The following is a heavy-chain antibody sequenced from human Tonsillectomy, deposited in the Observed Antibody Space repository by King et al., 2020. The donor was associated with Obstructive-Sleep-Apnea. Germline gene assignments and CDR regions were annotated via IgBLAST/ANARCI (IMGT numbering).Heavy chain of an antibody. CDR2: IYYSGST. CDR3: VRVPDYGDYVWGYFDL. Sequence: VQLQESGPGLVKPSETLSLTCTVSGGSISSYFWSWIRQPPGKGLEWIGYIYYSGSTNYNPSLKSRVTISVDRSKNQFSLKLSSVTAADTAVYYCVRVPDYGDYVWGYFDLWGRGTLVTVSS. CDR1: GGSISSYF. D-gene: IGHD4-17*01. V-gene: IGHV4-59*01. J-gene: IGHJ2*01.